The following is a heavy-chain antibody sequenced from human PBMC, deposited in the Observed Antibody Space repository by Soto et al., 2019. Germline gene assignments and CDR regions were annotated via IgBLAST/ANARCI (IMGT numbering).Heavy chain of an antibody. CDR2: ISEPGYTT. D-gene: IGHD4-17*01. CDR1: GFTFTNYA. V-gene: IGHV3-23*01. Sequence: EVQLLESGGGLVQPGGSLRLSCAASGFTFTNYAMTWVRQAPGKGLEWVSSISEPGYTTYHADSVKGRFTIARENFTNTLYLKMNSLKAEDTAVYYCAKHDYGDYKLYDYCDQGTLVTVSS. CDR3: AKHDYGDYKLYDY. J-gene: IGHJ4*02.